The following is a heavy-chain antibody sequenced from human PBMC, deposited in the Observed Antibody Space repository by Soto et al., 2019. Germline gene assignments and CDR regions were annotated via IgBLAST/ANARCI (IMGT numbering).Heavy chain of an antibody. CDR3: ARDRGGSGPPCGMDV. Sequence: QVQLVESGGGVVQPGRSLRLSCAASGFTFSSYGMHWVRQAPGKGLAWVAVISYDGSNKYYADSVKGRFTISRDNSKKTEYLQMNSLRGEDTAVYYCARDRGGSGPPCGMDVWGQGTTVTVSS. J-gene: IGHJ6*02. V-gene: IGHV3-30*03. CDR2: ISYDGSNK. D-gene: IGHD3-10*01. CDR1: GFTFSSYG.